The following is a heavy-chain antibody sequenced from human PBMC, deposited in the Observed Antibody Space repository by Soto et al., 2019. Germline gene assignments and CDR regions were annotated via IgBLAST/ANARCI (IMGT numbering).Heavy chain of an antibody. V-gene: IGHV1-18*01. CDR1: GYTFTSYG. J-gene: IGHJ6*02. Sequence: ASVKVSCKASGYTFTSYGISWVRQAPGQGLEWMGWISAYNGNTNYAQKLQGRVTMTTDTSTSTAYMELRSLRSDDTAVYYCARAFTYYYDSCCYYHLVSDYGMDVWGQGTTVTVSS. CDR2: ISAYNGNT. CDR3: ARAFTYYYDSCCYYHLVSDYGMDV. D-gene: IGHD3-22*01.